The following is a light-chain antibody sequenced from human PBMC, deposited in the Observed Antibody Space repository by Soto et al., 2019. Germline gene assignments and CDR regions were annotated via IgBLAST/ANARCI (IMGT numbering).Light chain of an antibody. V-gene: IGLV1-40*01. CDR1: STDIGAGSD. CDR3: LCFANTRTGFYV. J-gene: IGLJ1*01. Sequence: QSVLTQPPSLSGAPGQRITISCTGTSTDIGAGSDVHWYQHLPGTAPKLLIYGTTNRPSGVPGRFSGSKSGTSASLVITGFQAEDEDDDEYLCFANTRTGFYVFGTGTKLTVL. CDR2: GTT.